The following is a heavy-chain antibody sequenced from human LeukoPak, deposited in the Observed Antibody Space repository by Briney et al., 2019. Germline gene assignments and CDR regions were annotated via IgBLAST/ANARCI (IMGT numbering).Heavy chain of an antibody. D-gene: IGHD1-26*01. J-gene: IGHJ4*02. V-gene: IGHV4-34*01. CDR3: ARGLSGSSTNFDY. Sequence: SETLSLTCAVYGGSFSGYYWSWIRQPPGKGLEWIGEINHSGSTNYNPSLKSRVTISVDTSKNQFSLKLSSVTAADTAVYYCARGLSGSSTNFDYWGQGTLDTVSS. CDR1: GGSFSGYY. CDR2: INHSGST.